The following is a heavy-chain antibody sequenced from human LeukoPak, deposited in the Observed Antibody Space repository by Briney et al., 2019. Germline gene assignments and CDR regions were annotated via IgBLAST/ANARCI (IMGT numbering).Heavy chain of an antibody. D-gene: IGHD6-13*01. Sequence: GGSLRLPCAASGINFRSSGMHWVRQAPGKGLEWVTFIQNDGSDKYYAASVKGRFTISRDNSKNTVYLHMASLRADDTALYYCAREGGRAVPGRFDQWGQGTLVTVSS. V-gene: IGHV3-30*02. CDR3: AREGGRAVPGRFDQ. CDR2: IQNDGSDK. CDR1: GINFRSSG. J-gene: IGHJ4*02.